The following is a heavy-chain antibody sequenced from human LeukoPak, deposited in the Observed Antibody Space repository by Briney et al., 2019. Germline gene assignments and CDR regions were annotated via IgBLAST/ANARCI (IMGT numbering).Heavy chain of an antibody. CDR1: GYSFTSYW. J-gene: IGHJ6*03. V-gene: IGHV5-51*01. CDR3: ARHRRYNWNEREYYMDV. CDR2: IYPGDPDT. D-gene: IGHD1-1*01. Sequence: PGESLKISCKGSGYSFTSYWIGWVRQMPGKGLEWMGIIYPGDPDTRYSPSFQGQVTISADKSISTAYLQWSSLKASDTAMYYCARHRRYNWNEREYYMDVWGKGTSVTVSS.